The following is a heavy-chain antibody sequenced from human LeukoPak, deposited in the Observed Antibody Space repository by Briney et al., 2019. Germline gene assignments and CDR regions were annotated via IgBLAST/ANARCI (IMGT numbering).Heavy chain of an antibody. CDR1: GFTFSSYG. V-gene: IGHV3-30*18. CDR3: AKEYPYSSSWRRVYYFDY. CDR2: ISYDGSNR. J-gene: IGHJ4*02. Sequence: GGSLRLSCAASGFTFSSYGMHWVRQAPGKGLEWVAVISYDGSNRYYADSVKGRFTISRDNSKNTLYLQMNSLRAEDTAVYYCAKEYPYSSSWRRVYYFDYWGQGTLVTVS. D-gene: IGHD6-13*01.